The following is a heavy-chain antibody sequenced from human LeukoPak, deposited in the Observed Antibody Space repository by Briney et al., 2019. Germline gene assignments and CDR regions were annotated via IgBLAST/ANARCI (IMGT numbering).Heavy chain of an antibody. CDR2: IRSKANSYAT. V-gene: IGHV3-73*01. D-gene: IGHD6-19*01. CDR3: TRHGYDIAVAGTLNWFDP. Sequence: PGGSLKLSCAASGFTFSGSAMHWVRQASGKGLEWVGRIRSKANSYATAYAASVKGRFTISRDDSKNTAYLQMNSLKTEDTAVYYCTRHGYDIAVAGTLNWFDPWGQGTLVTVSS. CDR1: GFTFSGSA. J-gene: IGHJ5*02.